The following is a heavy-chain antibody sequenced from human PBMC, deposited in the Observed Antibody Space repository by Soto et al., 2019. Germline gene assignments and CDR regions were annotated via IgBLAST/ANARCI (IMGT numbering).Heavy chain of an antibody. CDR1: GGSVKSCF. V-gene: IGHV4-59*02. CDR3: ARAGTNMVQFDY. Sequence: SYTLALSSTVSGGSVKSCFWSWMRQSPGKGLEWIGHIYYSGSTSYSPSLKSRVSISVDTSKNQFSLEVHSVTAADTAVYYCARAGTNMVQFDYWGQGTLVTVSS. D-gene: IGHD3-10*01. CDR2: IYYSGST. J-gene: IGHJ4*02.